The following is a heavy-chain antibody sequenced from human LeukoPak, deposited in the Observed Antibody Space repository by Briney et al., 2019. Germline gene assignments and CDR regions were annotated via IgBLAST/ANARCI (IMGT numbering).Heavy chain of an antibody. CDR1: GGSFSGYY. D-gene: IGHD1-14*01. Sequence: SETLSLTCAVYGGSFSGYYWSWIRQPPGKGLEWIGEINHSGSTNYNPSLKSRVTILVDTSKNQFSLKLSSVTAADTAVYYCASPGIKQAFDPWGQGTLVTVSS. CDR2: INHSGST. V-gene: IGHV4-34*01. J-gene: IGHJ5*02. CDR3: ASPGIKQAFDP.